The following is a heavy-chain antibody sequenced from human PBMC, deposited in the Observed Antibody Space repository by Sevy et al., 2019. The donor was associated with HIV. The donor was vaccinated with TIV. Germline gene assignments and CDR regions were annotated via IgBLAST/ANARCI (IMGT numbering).Heavy chain of an antibody. V-gene: IGHV1-69*13. Sequence: ASVKVSYKASGGTFSSYAISWVRQAPGQGLEWMGGFIPIFGTANYAQKFQGRVTITADESTSTAYMELSSLRSEDTAVYYCAREQIGGYFDYWVQGTLVTVSS. CDR2: FIPIFGTA. D-gene: IGHD3-16*01. CDR3: AREQIGGYFDY. J-gene: IGHJ4*02. CDR1: GGTFSSYA.